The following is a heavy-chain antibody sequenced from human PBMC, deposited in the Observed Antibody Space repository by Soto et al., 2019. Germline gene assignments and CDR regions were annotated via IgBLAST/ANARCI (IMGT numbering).Heavy chain of an antibody. D-gene: IGHD1-26*01. CDR1: GYTFISYG. CDR2: IIPIFGTA. CDR3: ARVGQWELLDAFDI. J-gene: IGHJ3*02. V-gene: IGHV1-69*13. Sequence: ASVKVSCKASGYTFISYGISWVRQAPGQGLEWMGWIIPIFGTANYAQKFQGRVTITADESTSTAYMELSSLRSEDTAVYYCARVGQWELLDAFDIWGQGTMVTVSS.